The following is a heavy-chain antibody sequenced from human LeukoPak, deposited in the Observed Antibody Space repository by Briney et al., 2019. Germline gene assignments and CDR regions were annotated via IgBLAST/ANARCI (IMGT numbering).Heavy chain of an antibody. CDR2: ISYDGSNK. D-gene: IGHD2-15*01. Sequence: PGGSLRLSCAASGFTFSSYGMHWVRQAPGKGLEWVAVISYDGSNKYYADSVKGRFTISRDNSKNTLYLQMNSLRAEDTAVYYCARDYCSGGSCYFLGYWGQGTLVTVSS. V-gene: IGHV3-30*03. CDR3: ARDYCSGGSCYFLGY. J-gene: IGHJ4*02. CDR1: GFTFSSYG.